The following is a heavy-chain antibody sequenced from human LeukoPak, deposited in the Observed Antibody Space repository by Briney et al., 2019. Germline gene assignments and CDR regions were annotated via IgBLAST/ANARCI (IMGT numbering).Heavy chain of an antibody. Sequence: GASVKVSCKASGYTFTNYAIGWVRQAPGQGLEWMGWISAYNGYTNYPRSLQGRVTMTTDTSTSTAYMELRRLTSDDTAMYYCARLGGNDEGLIDYWGQGTLVTVSS. CDR2: ISAYNGYT. J-gene: IGHJ4*02. CDR3: ARLGGNDEGLIDY. D-gene: IGHD1-1*01. CDR1: GYTFTNYA. V-gene: IGHV1-18*01.